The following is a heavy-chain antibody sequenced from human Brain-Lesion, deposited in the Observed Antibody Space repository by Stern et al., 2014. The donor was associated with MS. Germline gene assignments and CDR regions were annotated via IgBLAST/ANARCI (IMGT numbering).Heavy chain of an antibody. CDR1: GGSISSGGYY. J-gene: IGHJ6*02. D-gene: IGHD2-2*01. CDR2: IFNSGST. CDR3: ARGRVVPGFQYYATDV. V-gene: IGHV4-61*02. Sequence: VQLVQSGPGLVKPSQTLSLSCTVSGGSISSGGYYWSWIRQPAGKGLEWIGRIFNSGSTSYKPSLKNRVTIPIDTSKNQFSLGLNSMTAADTAVYYCARGRVVPGFQYYATDVWGQGTTVIVSS.